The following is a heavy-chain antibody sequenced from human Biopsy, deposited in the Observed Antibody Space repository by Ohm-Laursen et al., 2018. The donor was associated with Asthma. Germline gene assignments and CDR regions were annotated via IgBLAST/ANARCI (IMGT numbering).Heavy chain of an antibody. CDR1: GFTFSTHH. D-gene: IGHD3-3*01. V-gene: IGHV3-30*03. CDR2: ISYDGRNK. CDR3: ARGAYYDFWSGYSRPIPGYYGMDV. J-gene: IGHJ6*02. Sequence: SLRLSCAAFGFTFSTHHLSWVRQAPGKGLEWVAVISYDGRNKYYGDSVKGRFTTSRDNSKNTVYLQMISLRVEDTSVYYCARGAYYDFWSGYSRPIPGYYGMDVWGHGTTVTVS.